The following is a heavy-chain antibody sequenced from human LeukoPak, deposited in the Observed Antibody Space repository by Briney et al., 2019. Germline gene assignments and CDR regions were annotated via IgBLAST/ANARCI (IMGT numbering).Heavy chain of an antibody. CDR3: AKEGYSRGYYSYYYMDV. D-gene: IGHD6-13*01. V-gene: IGHV3-30*04. CDR2: ISYDGSNK. J-gene: IGHJ6*03. Sequence: GGSLRLSCAASGFTFSRYGMHWVRQAPGKGLEWVTAISYDGSNKYYADSVKGRFTISRDNSKNTLYVLMNSLRAEDTAVYYCAKEGYSRGYYSYYYMDVWGKGTTVTVSS. CDR1: GFTFSRYG.